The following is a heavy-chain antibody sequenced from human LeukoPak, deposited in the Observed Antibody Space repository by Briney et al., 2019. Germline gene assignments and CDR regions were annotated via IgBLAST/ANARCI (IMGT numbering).Heavy chain of an antibody. Sequence: PGGSLRLSCAASGFTFSSYAMHWVRQAPGKGLEWVAVVSYDGSNKYYADSVKGRFTISRDNSKKTLYLQMNSLRAEDTAVYYCATKPSPNSDYWGQGTLVTVSS. CDR1: GFTFSSYA. CDR2: VSYDGSNK. CDR3: ATKPSPNSDY. J-gene: IGHJ4*02. V-gene: IGHV3-30*04. D-gene: IGHD1-1*01.